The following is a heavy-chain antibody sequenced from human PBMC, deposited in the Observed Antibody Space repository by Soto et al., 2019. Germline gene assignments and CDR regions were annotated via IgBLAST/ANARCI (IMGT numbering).Heavy chain of an antibody. CDR1: GYTFPDYY. J-gene: IGHJ4*02. D-gene: IGHD2-8*01. Sequence: ASLQVSCKASGYTFPDYYMHWVRQAPGQGLEWMGWINPNSGATSYAQRFQGRVTMTRDTSISTAYMELSRLTSDDTAVYYCAREGGDIVQMVYALPWYWGQGTLVTVSS. CDR3: AREGGDIVQMVYALPWY. V-gene: IGHV1-2*02. CDR2: INPNSGAT.